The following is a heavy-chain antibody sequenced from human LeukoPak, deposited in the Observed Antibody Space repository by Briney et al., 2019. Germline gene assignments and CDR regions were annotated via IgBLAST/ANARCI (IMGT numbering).Heavy chain of an antibody. CDR1: GGSLSNYY. CDR2: IYYSGSI. CDR3: ARQSRDGDYIAKLFDY. V-gene: IGHV4-59*08. J-gene: IGHJ4*02. Sequence: SETLSLTCTVSGGSLSNYYWSWIRQPPGKGLEWIGYIYYSGSINYNPSLKSRVTISVDMSKNQSSLQLSSVTAADTAVYYCARQSRDGDYIAKLFDYWGQGTLVTVSS. D-gene: IGHD4-17*01.